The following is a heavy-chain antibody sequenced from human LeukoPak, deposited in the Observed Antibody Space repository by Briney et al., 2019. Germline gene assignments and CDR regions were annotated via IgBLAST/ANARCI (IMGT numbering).Heavy chain of an antibody. D-gene: IGHD6-19*01. J-gene: IGHJ5*02. V-gene: IGHV1-18*01. Sequence: ASVKVSCKASGYTFTSYGISWVRQAPGQGLEWMGWISAYNGNTNYAQKPQGRVTMTTDTSTSTAYMELRSLRSDDTAVYYCARSKGIAVDNWFDPWGQGTLVTVSS. CDR2: ISAYNGNT. CDR1: GYTFTSYG. CDR3: ARSKGIAVDNWFDP.